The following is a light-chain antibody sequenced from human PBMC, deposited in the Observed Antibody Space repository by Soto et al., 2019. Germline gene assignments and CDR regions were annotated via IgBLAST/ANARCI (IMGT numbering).Light chain of an antibody. CDR1: QDIKNY. CDR3: QQYDNLPPNT. CDR2: DAS. Sequence: DIQLTQSPSSLSASVGDSVTITCQASQDIKNYVNWYQQKPGKAPKLLIYDASKLETGVPSRFSGSGSGTTFTFTITSLQAEDFATYYCQQYDNLPPNTFGQGTRLEIK. J-gene: IGKJ2*01. V-gene: IGKV1-33*01.